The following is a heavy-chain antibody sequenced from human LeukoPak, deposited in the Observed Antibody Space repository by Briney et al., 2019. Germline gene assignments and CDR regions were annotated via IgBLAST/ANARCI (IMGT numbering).Heavy chain of an antibody. CDR2: IYDSGST. V-gene: IGHV4-39*01. CDR3: ARGYSYGYCTN. CDR1: GGSIRSSYYY. D-gene: IGHD5-18*01. Sequence: SETLSLTCTVSGGSIRSSYYYWGWIRQPPGKGLEWIGSIYDSGSTYYNPSLKSRVTISVDTSKNQFSLKLNSVAAADTAVYYCARGYSYGYCTNWGQGTLVTVSS. J-gene: IGHJ4*02.